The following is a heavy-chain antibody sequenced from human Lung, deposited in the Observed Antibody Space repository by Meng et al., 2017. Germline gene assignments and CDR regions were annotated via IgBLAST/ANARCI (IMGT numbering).Heavy chain of an antibody. CDR2: IDPKNGDT. Sequence: QVQLVQSGAEWKKPGASVKVPCQPSGYHSPDYYIHWVRQAPGQGLEWMGRIDPKNGDTHYAQKFQGRVTMTGDTSISTAYMDLSGLRSDDTAVYYCARDEDISAAGKLFGDYWGQGTLVTVSS. V-gene: IGHV1-2*06. D-gene: IGHD6-13*01. J-gene: IGHJ4*02. CDR1: GYHSPDYY. CDR3: ARDEDISAAGKLFGDY.